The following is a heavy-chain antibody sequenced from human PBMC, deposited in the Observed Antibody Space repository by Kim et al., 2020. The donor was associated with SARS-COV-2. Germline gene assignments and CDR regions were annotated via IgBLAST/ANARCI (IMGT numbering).Heavy chain of an antibody. J-gene: IGHJ6*02. V-gene: IGHV4-39*07. Sequence: SETLSLTCTVSGGSISSSSYYWGWIRQPPGKGLEWIGSIYYSGSTYYNPSLKSRVTISVDTSKNQFSLKLSSVTAADTAVYYCVRRGKGRAEEHYYYYYGMDVWGQGTTVTVSS. D-gene: IGHD3-10*01. CDR3: VRRGKGRAEEHYYYYYGMDV. CDR2: IYYSGST. CDR1: GGSISSSSYY.